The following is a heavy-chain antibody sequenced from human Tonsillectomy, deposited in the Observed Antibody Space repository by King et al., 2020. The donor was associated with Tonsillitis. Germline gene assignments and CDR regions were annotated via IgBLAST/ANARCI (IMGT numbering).Heavy chain of an antibody. V-gene: IGHV4-34*01. CDR2: INHSGST. CDR1: GGSFSGYY. CDR3: ARVGYYYDSSGYYRLGDAFDI. J-gene: IGHJ3*02. D-gene: IGHD3-22*01. Sequence: VQLQQWGAGLLKPSETLSLTCAVYGGSFSGYYWSWIRQPPGKGLEWIGEINHSGSTNYNPSLKSRVTISVDTSKNQFSLKLSSVTAADTAVYYCARVGYYYDSSGYYRLGDAFDIGGQGTMVTVPS.